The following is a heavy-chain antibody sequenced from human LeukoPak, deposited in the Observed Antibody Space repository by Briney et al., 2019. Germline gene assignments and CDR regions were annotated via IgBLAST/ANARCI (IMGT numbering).Heavy chain of an antibody. CDR3: AKADYYDSSGHFDY. J-gene: IGHJ4*02. CDR2: TSGSGGST. V-gene: IGHV3-23*01. D-gene: IGHD3-22*01. CDR1: GFTFSSYA. Sequence: GGSLRLSCAASGFTFSSYAMSWVRQAPGKGLEWVSATSGSGGSTYYADSVKGRFTISRDNSKNTLYLQMNRLRAEDTAVYYCAKADYYDSSGHFDYWGQGTLVTVSS.